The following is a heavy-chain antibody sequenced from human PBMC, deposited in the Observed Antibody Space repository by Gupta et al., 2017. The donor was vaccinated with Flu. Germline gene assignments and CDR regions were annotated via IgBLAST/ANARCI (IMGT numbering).Heavy chain of an antibody. CDR3: ARHRSSWYADLDY. D-gene: IGHD6-13*01. V-gene: IGHV4-59*08. Sequence: QVQLQESGPGLVKTSETPSLTCSVSGGSISGYFWRWIRQPPGMGLEWIGNIYSSGTTNYNPSLKSRVTISVDTSKNKFFLTLNSVTAADTAVYYCARHRSSWYADLDYWGQGILVTVSS. CDR2: IYSSGTT. CDR1: GGSISGYF. J-gene: IGHJ4*02.